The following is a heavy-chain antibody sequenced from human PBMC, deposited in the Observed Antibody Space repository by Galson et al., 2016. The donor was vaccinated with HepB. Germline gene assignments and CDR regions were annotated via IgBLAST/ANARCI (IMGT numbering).Heavy chain of an antibody. Sequence: SLRLSCAASEFTFTSYAMSWVRQAPGKGLEWVSSINNSGGRTHYADSVKGRFTISRDNSKNTLFLQMNSLRGEDTAVYYCAKGRWDFDSWGQGTPVTVSS. D-gene: IGHD5-24*01. J-gene: IGHJ4*02. CDR3: AKGRWDFDS. CDR2: INNSGGRT. CDR1: EFTFTSYA. V-gene: IGHV3-23*01.